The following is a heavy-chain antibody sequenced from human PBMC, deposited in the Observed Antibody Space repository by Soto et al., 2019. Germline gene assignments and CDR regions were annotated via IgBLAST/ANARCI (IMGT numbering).Heavy chain of an antibody. CDR3: ARPGPSMVRGVIPYYMDV. J-gene: IGHJ6*03. V-gene: IGHV5-51*01. D-gene: IGHD3-10*01. Sequence: PGESLKISCKGSGYSFTSYWIGWVRQMPGKGLEWMGIIYPGDSDTRYSPSFQGQVTISADKSISTAYLQWSSLKASDTAMYYCARPGPSMVRGVIPYYMDVWGKGTTVTVSS. CDR2: IYPGDSDT. CDR1: GYSFTSYW.